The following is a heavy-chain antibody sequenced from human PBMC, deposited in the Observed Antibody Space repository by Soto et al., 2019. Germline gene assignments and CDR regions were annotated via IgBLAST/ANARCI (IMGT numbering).Heavy chain of an antibody. CDR2: INGYTGNT. CDR1: GYTFTSYG. J-gene: IGHJ6*02. Sequence: ASVKVSCKASGYTFTSYGLSWVRQAPGQGLEWMGWINGYTGNTNYAQKFQGRVTMTTDTSTNTAYLDLWTLISDDTSVYYCARSWVTGKGGIDVWGQGTTVTVSS. D-gene: IGHD3-16*01. CDR3: ARSWVTGKGGIDV. V-gene: IGHV1-18*01.